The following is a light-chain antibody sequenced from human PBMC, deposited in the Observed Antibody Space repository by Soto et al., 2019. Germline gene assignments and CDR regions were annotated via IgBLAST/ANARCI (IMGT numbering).Light chain of an antibody. J-gene: IGLJ1*01. V-gene: IGLV2-18*02. CDR2: EVI. CDR1: SSDVGSYNR. CDR3: YSYTSSSPYV. Sequence: SGLAXRPSGSGSPEQSVTISCTGTSSDVGSYNRVSWYKQPPGAAPKLVIYEVIHRPSGVPDRFSGSKSGNTASLTISGLQAEDEADFSCYSYTSSSPYVFGTRTKATVL.